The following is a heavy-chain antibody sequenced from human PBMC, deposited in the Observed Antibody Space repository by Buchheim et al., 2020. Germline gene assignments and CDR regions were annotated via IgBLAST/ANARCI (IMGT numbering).Heavy chain of an antibody. V-gene: IGHV3-7*01. D-gene: IGHD1-26*01. Sequence: EVQLVESGGGLVQPGGSLRLSCAASGFTFSSYWINWVRQAPGKGLEWVANIKQDGSDNHYVDSVKGRFTISRDNAKNSVYLQMNSLRAEDTAVYYCVRGQPIAWGQGTL. CDR1: GFTFSSYW. J-gene: IGHJ5*02. CDR3: VRGQPIA. CDR2: IKQDGSDN.